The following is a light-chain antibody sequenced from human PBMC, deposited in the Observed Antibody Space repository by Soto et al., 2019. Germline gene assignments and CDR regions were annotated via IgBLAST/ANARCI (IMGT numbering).Light chain of an antibody. J-gene: IGLJ3*02. V-gene: IGLV8-61*01. CDR1: SGSVSTSHY. CDR2: STN. CDR3: VLYMGSGISV. Sequence: QAVVTQEPSFSVSPGGTVTLTCGLRSGSVSTSHYATWYQQTPGQAPRTLIYSTNTHSPGVPDRFSGSILGNKAALTITGARADDECDYNCVLYMGSGISVFGGGTKLTVL.